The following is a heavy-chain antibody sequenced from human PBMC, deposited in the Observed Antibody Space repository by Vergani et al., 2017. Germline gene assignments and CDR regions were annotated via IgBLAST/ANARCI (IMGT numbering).Heavy chain of an antibody. V-gene: IGHV4-59*01. CDR3: ASGGNGPVDY. Sequence: QVQLQESGPGLVKPSETLSLTCTVSGGSISSYYWSWIRQPPGKGLEWIGYIYYSGSTNYNPSLKSRVTISVDTSKNQFSLKLSSVTAAGTAVYYCASGGNGPVDYWGQGTLVTVSS. J-gene: IGHJ4*02. CDR2: IYYSGST. D-gene: IGHD3-16*01. CDR1: GGSISSYY.